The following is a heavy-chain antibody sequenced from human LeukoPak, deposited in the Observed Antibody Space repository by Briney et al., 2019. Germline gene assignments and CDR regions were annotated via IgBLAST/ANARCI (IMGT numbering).Heavy chain of an antibody. Sequence: ASVKVSCKASGYTFTGYYMRWVRQAPGQGLEWMGWINPNSGGTNYAQKFQGRVTMTRDTSISTAYMELSRLRSDDTAVYYCAREGGYCSSTSCYTYVYWGQGTLVTVSS. V-gene: IGHV1-2*02. D-gene: IGHD2-2*02. CDR2: INPNSGGT. J-gene: IGHJ4*02. CDR1: GYTFTGYY. CDR3: AREGGYCSSTSCYTYVY.